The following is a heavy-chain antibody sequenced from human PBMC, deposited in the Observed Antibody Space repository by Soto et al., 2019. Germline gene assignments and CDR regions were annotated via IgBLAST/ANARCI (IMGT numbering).Heavy chain of an antibody. V-gene: IGHV1-69*09. CDR3: ATMKRARLDS. CDR2: INPILDST. CDR1: GIMSSGYG. Sequence: QEQVVQSGPAMKEPGSSVKVSCRASGIMSSGYGFSWVRQAPGQGLEWVGMINPILDSTHYAQNLQGRVSLGVDKATDTAYLEVTSLRLEDTAIYFCATMKRARLDSWGRGTVVTVSS. D-gene: IGHD6-25*01. J-gene: IGHJ4*02.